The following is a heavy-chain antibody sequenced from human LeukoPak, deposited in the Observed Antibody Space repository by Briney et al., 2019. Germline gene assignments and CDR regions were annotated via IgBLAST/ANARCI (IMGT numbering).Heavy chain of an antibody. CDR1: GFTFSDYW. CDR3: ARDGTAPGLYFDL. J-gene: IGHJ4*01. CDR2: INQNGREK. D-gene: IGHD6-13*01. V-gene: IGHV3-7*01. Sequence: GGSLRLSCAVSGFTFSDYWMNWVRRAPGKGLEWVASINQNGREKSYVDSVKGRFTISRDNPKNSVYLQMSSLRAEDTAVYYCARDGTAPGLYFDLWGQGTLVTVSS.